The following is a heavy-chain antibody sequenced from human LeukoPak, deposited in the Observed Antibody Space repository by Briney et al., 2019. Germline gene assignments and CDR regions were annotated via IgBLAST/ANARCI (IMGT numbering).Heavy chain of an antibody. J-gene: IGHJ6*03. D-gene: IGHD3-10*01. CDR3: ARTTMVRGTYYMDV. Sequence: SETLSLTCTVSGGSISSYYWSWIRQPPGKGLEWIGYIYYSGYTNYNPSLKSRVTISVDTSKNQFSLKLSSVTTADTAVYYCARTTMVRGTYYMDVWGKGTTVTISS. CDR1: GGSISSYY. V-gene: IGHV4-59*01. CDR2: IYYSGYT.